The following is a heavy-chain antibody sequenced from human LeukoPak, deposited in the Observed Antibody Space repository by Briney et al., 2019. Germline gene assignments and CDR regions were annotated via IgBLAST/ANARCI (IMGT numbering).Heavy chain of an antibody. CDR3: ASLDCSGGSCYSVPYYFDY. CDR2: IIPSFGTA. J-gene: IGHJ4*02. Sequence: ASVKVSCKASGYTFTNNYLHWVRQAPGQGLEWMGGIIPSFGTANYAQKCQGRVTITADESTSTAYMELSSLRSEDTAVYYCASLDCSGGSCYSVPYYFDYWGQGTLVTVSS. D-gene: IGHD2-15*01. CDR1: GYTFTNNY. V-gene: IGHV1-69*13.